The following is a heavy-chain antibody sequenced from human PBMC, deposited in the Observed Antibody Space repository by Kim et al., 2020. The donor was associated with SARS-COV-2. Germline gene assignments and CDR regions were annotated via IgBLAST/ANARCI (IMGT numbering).Heavy chain of an antibody. V-gene: IGHV3-23*05. Sequence: GGSLRLSCAASGFRFSSYFLSWVRRAPGKGLEWVSAIDSTGGGTTSADSAKGRFTISRDNSQNTLYLQMKGLSVDDTAIYYCTTGKAADYCRLGSYCDDTWG. CDR2: IDSTGGGT. J-gene: IGHJ5*01. CDR1: GFRFSSYF. CDR3: TTGKAADYCRLGSYCDDT. D-gene: IGHD3-10*01.